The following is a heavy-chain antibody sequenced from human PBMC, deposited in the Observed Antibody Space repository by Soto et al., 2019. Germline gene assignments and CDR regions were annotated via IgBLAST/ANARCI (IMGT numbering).Heavy chain of an antibody. D-gene: IGHD1-1*01. Sequence: LSLTCAVYGGSFSGYYWSWIRQPPGKGLEWIGEINHSGSTNYNPSLKSRVTISVDTSKNQFSLKLSSVTAADTAVYYCARGRYKWKVNWGQGTLVTVSS. V-gene: IGHV4-34*01. CDR2: INHSGST. CDR1: GGSFSGYY. J-gene: IGHJ4*02. CDR3: ARGRYKWKVN.